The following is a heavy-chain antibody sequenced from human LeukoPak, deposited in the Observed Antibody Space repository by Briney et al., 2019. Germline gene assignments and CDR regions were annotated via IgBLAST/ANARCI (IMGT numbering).Heavy chain of an antibody. V-gene: IGHV1-2*02. Sequence: ASVKVSCKASGYTFTGYYMHWVRQAPGQGLEWMGWINPNSGGTHYAQKFQGRVTVTRDTSISTTYMDLSRLRFDDTAVYYCARKGEDYGDYDYWGQGTLVTVTS. D-gene: IGHD4-17*01. J-gene: IGHJ4*02. CDR2: INPNSGGT. CDR1: GYTFTGYY. CDR3: ARKGEDYGDYDY.